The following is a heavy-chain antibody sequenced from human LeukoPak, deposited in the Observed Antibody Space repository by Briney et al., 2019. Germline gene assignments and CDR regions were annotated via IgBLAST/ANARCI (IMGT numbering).Heavy chain of an antibody. J-gene: IGHJ4*02. CDR2: IKQDGSEK. Sequence: GGSLRLSCAASGFTFSSYWMSWVRQAPGKGLEWVANIKQDGSEKYYVDSVKGRFTIFRDNAKNSLYLQMNSLRAEDTAVYYCARERRGYSYGFDYWGQGTLVTVSS. D-gene: IGHD5-18*01. CDR3: ARERRGYSYGFDY. CDR1: GFTFSSYW. V-gene: IGHV3-7*03.